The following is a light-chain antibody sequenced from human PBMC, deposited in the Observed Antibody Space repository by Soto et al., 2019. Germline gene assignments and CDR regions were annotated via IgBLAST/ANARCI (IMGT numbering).Light chain of an antibody. V-gene: IGLV1-44*01. CDR1: SSNIGSNT. J-gene: IGLJ2*01. CDR2: RNN. Sequence: QSVLTQPPSASGTPGQRVTISCSGSSSNIGSNTVNWYQQLPGTAPKLLIYRNNQRPSGVPDRFSGSKSGTSASLAISGLQSEDEADYYCAAWDDSLNGVLFGRGTKLTVL. CDR3: AAWDDSLNGVL.